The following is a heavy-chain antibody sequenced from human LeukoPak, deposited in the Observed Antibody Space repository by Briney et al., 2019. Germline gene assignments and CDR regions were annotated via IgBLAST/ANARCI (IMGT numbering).Heavy chain of an antibody. D-gene: IGHD3-16*01. J-gene: IGHJ4*02. CDR2: IRHDGSIK. V-gene: IGHV3-30*02. CDR1: GFIFSTYG. CDR3: AKDSLADIDY. Sequence: GGSLRLSCAASGFIFSTYGMCWVRQAPGKGLEWVAFIRHDGSIKNYADSVKGRSTISRDNSKNTLYLQMNSLRAEDTAVYYCAKDSLADIDYWGQGTLVTVSS.